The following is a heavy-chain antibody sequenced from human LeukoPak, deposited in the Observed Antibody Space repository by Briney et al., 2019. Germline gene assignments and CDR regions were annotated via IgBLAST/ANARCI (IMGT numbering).Heavy chain of an antibody. CDR1: GGSISSSSYY. Sequence: SETLSLTCTVPGGSISSSSYYWGWIRQPPGKGLEWIGEINHSGSTNYNPSLKSRVTISVDTSKNQFSLKLSSVTAADTAVYYCAKGSGYEAQYYYYYMDVWGKGTTVTTSS. CDR3: AKGSGYEAQYYYYYMDV. D-gene: IGHD5-12*01. J-gene: IGHJ6*03. CDR2: INHSGST. V-gene: IGHV4-39*07.